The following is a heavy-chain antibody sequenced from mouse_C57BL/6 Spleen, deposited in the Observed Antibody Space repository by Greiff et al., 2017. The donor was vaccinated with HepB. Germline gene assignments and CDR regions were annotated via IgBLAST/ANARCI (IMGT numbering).Heavy chain of an antibody. CDR2: IYPGSGNT. Sequence: VQRVESGPELVKPGASVKISCKASGYTFTDYYINWVKQRPGQGLEWIGWIYPGSGNTKYNEKFKGKATMTVDTSSSTAYMQLSSLTSEDSAVYFCARSGFGDYYGSSFAMDYWGQGTSVTVSS. V-gene: IGHV1-84*01. J-gene: IGHJ4*01. D-gene: IGHD1-1*01. CDR1: GYTFTDYY. CDR3: ARSGFGDYYGSSFAMDY.